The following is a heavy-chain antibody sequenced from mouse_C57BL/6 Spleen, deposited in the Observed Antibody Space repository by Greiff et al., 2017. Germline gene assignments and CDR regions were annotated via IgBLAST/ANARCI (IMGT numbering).Heavy chain of an antibody. CDR1: GFSLTSYG. CDR2: IWSGGST. Sequence: VKVEESGPGLVQPSQSLSITCTVSGFSLTSYGVHWVRQSPGKGLEWLGVIWSGGSTDYNAAFISRLSISKDNSKSQVFFKMNSLQADDTAIYYCARNSPITTVVFDYWGQGTTLTVSS. CDR3: ARNSPITTVVFDY. D-gene: IGHD1-1*01. J-gene: IGHJ2*01. V-gene: IGHV2-2*01.